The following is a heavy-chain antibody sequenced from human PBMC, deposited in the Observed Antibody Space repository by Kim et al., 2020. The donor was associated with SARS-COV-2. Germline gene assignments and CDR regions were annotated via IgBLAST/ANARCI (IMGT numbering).Heavy chain of an antibody. V-gene: IGHV1-69*01. D-gene: IGHD3-16*01. J-gene: IGHJ4*02. CDR2: PIFGTA. Sequence: PIFGTANYAQKFQGRVTITADESTSTAYMELSSLRSEDTAVYYCAGGFDYWGQGTLVTVSS. CDR3: AGGFDY.